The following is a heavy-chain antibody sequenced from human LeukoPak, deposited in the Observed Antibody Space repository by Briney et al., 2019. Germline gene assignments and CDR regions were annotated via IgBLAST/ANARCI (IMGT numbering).Heavy chain of an antibody. J-gene: IGHJ3*02. CDR2: IISSGSTI. V-gene: IGHV3-11*01. Sequence: GGSLRPSCAASGFTFSDYYMSWIRQAPGKGLEWVSYIISSGSTIYYADSVKGRFTISRDNAKNSLYLQMNSLRAEDTAVYSCARVGPIIVVVPAAVHGAFDIWGQGTMVTVSS. CDR1: GFTFSDYY. D-gene: IGHD2-2*01. CDR3: ARVGPIIVVVPAAVHGAFDI.